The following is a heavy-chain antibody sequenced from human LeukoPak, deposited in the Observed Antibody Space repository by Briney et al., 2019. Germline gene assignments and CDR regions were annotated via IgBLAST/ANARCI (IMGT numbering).Heavy chain of an antibody. CDR1: GGSFSGYY. J-gene: IGHJ5*02. CDR2: INHSGST. CDR3: ARDYDSSGYYRNWFDP. V-gene: IGHV4-34*01. D-gene: IGHD3-22*01. Sequence: KPSETLSLTCAVSGGSFSGYYWSWIRQPPGKGLEWIGEINHSGSTYYNPSLKSRVTISVDTSKNQFSLKLSSVTAADTAVYYCARDYDSSGYYRNWFDPWGQGTLVTVSS.